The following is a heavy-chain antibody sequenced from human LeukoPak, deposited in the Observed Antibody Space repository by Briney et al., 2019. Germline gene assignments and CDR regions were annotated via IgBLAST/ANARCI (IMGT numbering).Heavy chain of an antibody. CDR1: GGSISSYY. V-gene: IGHV4-59*12. J-gene: IGHJ5*02. CDR2: IYYSGST. Sequence: PSETLSLTCTVSGGSISSYYWSWIRQPPGKGLEWIGYIYYSGSTNYNPSLKSRVTISVDTSKNQFSLKLSSVTAADTAVYYCARVRRSIAAAGHWFDPWGQGTLVTVSS. D-gene: IGHD6-13*01. CDR3: ARVRRSIAAAGHWFDP.